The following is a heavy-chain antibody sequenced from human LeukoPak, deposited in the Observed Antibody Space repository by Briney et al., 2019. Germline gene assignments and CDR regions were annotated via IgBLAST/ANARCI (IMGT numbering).Heavy chain of an antibody. J-gene: IGHJ4*02. CDR2: IWYDGSKT. CDR3: ARDRPAGGDY. CDR1: GFTFSSHG. Sequence: GGSLRLSCAASGFTFSSHGMHWVRQAPGKGLDWVAVIWYDGSKTLYADSVKGRFTISRDDSKNTLYLQMNSLRAEDTAVYYCARDRPAGGDYWGQGTLVTVSS. V-gene: IGHV3-33*01. D-gene: IGHD1-1*01.